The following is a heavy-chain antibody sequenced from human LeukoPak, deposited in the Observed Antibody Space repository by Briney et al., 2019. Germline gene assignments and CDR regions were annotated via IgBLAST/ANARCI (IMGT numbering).Heavy chain of an antibody. CDR2: ISYDGSNK. V-gene: IGHV3-30-3*01. J-gene: IGHJ3*02. Sequence: PGRSLRLSCAASGFTFSSYAMHWVRQAPGKGLEWVAVISYDGSNKYYADSVKGRFTISRDNSKNTLYLQMNSLRAEDTAVYYCARGATYYDILTGYSPDAFDIWGQGTMVTVSS. CDR3: ARGATYYDILTGYSPDAFDI. D-gene: IGHD3-9*01. CDR1: GFTFSSYA.